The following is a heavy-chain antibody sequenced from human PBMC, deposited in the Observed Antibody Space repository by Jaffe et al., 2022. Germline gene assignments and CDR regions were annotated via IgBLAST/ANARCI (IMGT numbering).Heavy chain of an antibody. CDR1: GFTFSNHA. D-gene: IGHD2-15*01. J-gene: IGHJ4*02. V-gene: IGHV3-23*01. CDR2: ISGSGGST. CDR3: ASTPGGSYEFDY. Sequence: EVQLLESGGGLAQPGGSLRLSCVASGFTFSNHAMSWVRQAPGEGLEWVSGISGSGGSTYYADSVKGRFTMSRDNSKNTVYLQMNILRADDTAVYYCASTPGGSYEFDYWGQGILVTISS.